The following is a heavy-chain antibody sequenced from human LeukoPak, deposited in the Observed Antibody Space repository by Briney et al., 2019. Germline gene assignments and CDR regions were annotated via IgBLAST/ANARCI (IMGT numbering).Heavy chain of an antibody. D-gene: IGHD3-22*01. V-gene: IGHV3-73*01. CDR2: TRSKANSYAT. J-gene: IGHJ4*02. CDR3: TRPSYDSSGYRPFDY. Sequence: GGSLRLSCAASGFTFSGSAMHWVRQASGKGLEWVGRTRSKANSYATAYAASVKGRFTISRDDSKNTAYLQMNSLKTEDTAVYYCTRPSYDSSGYRPFDYWGQGTLVTVSS. CDR1: GFTFSGSA.